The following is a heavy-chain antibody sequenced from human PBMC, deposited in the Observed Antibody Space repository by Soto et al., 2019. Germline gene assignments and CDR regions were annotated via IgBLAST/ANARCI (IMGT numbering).Heavy chain of an antibody. Sequence: QVQLVESGGGVVQPGRSLRLSCAASGFTFSSYGMHWVRQAPGKGLEWVAVISYDGSNKYYADSVKGRFTISRDNSKTTLYLQMNSLRAEDTAVYYCAKDLAGVVVPATDYWGQGTLVTVSS. J-gene: IGHJ4*02. D-gene: IGHD2-2*01. CDR1: GFTFSSYG. CDR3: AKDLAGVVVPATDY. CDR2: ISYDGSNK. V-gene: IGHV3-30*18.